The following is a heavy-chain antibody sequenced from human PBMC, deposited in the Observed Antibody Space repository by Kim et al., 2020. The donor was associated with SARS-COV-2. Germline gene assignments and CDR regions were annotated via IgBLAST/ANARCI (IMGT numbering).Heavy chain of an antibody. D-gene: IGHD6-13*01. CDR3: ARDLVEIQGSSWTFDY. J-gene: IGHJ4*02. CDR1: GGTFSSYA. Sequence: ASVKVSCKASGGTFSSYAISWVRQAPGQGLEWMGGIIPIFGTANYAQKFQGRVTITADESTSTAYMELSSLRSEDTAVYYCARDLVEIQGSSWTFDYWGQGTLVTVSS. CDR2: IIPIFGTA. V-gene: IGHV1-69*13.